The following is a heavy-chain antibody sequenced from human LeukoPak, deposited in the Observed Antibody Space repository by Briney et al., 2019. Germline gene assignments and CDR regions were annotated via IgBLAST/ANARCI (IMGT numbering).Heavy chain of an antibody. V-gene: IGHV3-33*01. CDR3: ARDQATGRFFDY. J-gene: IGHJ4*02. CDR1: GFTFSSYG. Sequence: GGSLRLSCAASGFTFSSYGMHWVRQAPGKGLEWVAVIWYDGSNKYYADSVKGRFTISRDNSKNTLYLQMHSLRAEDTAVYYCARDQATGRFFDYWGQGTLVTVSS. D-gene: IGHD1-26*01. CDR2: IWYDGSNK.